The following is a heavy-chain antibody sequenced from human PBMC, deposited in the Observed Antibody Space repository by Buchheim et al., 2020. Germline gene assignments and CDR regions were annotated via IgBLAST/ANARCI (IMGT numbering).Heavy chain of an antibody. CDR1: GGSISSSNW. V-gene: IGHV4-4*02. J-gene: IGHJ5*02. CDR2: IYHSGTI. Sequence: QVQLQESGPGLVKASGTLALTCAVSGGSISSSNWWSWVRQPPGKGLEWIGEIYHSGTINYNPSLNSRVTISVDKSKNKFPLNLTSVTAADTAVYYCARAPSGNWFDLWGQGTL. CDR3: ARAPSGNWFDL.